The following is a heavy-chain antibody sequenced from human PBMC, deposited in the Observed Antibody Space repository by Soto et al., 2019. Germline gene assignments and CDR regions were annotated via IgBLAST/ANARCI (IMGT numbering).Heavy chain of an antibody. D-gene: IGHD1-26*01. V-gene: IGHV6-1*01. Sequence: LSLTCGISGDSVSSNSAAWNWLRQSPSRGLEWLGRTYYRSEWYNDYAVSVESRITINPDTSKNHFSLQLNFVTPEDTAVYFCARGEQYSGRIFDYWGQGTLVTVS. J-gene: IGHJ4*02. CDR1: GDSVSSNSAA. CDR3: ARGEQYSGRIFDY. CDR2: TYYRSEWYN.